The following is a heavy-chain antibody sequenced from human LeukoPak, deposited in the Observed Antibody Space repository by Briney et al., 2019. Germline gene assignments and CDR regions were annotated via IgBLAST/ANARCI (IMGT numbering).Heavy chain of an antibody. CDR2: IKQDGSEK. Sequence: PGGSLRLSCAASGFTFSSYWMSWVRQAPGKGLECVANIKQDGSEKYYVDSVRGRFTLSRDNAKNSLYLQMNSLGVEDTAVYYCATSAARAIESWGQGTLVTVSS. V-gene: IGHV3-7*01. D-gene: IGHD6-25*01. J-gene: IGHJ4*02. CDR1: GFTFSSYW. CDR3: ATSAARAIES.